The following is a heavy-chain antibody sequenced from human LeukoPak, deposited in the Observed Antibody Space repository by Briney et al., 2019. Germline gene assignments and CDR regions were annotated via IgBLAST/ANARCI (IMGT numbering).Heavy chain of an antibody. J-gene: IGHJ4*02. CDR3: AKPGYAGRWYYFDY. Sequence: PGGSLRLSCAASGFAFSTCVMNWVRQAPGKGLEWVSTIGGSGNNIYYADSVKGRFTISRDNSKNTVYLQMNSLRVEDTAVYYCAKPGYAGRWYYFDYWGQGTLVTVSS. V-gene: IGHV3-23*01. CDR1: GFAFSTCV. CDR2: IGGSGNNI. D-gene: IGHD4-23*01.